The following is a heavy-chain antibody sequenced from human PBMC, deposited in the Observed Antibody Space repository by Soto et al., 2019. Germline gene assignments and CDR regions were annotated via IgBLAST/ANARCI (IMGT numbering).Heavy chain of an antibody. D-gene: IGHD1-7*01. Sequence: QVQLQESGPGLVTPSETLSLTCTVSGGSVSSGTYYWSWIRQPPGKGLDWIGYISSRGSTNYNPSLKSRVTISVDTSKNQFSLKLTSVTAADTAVYYCAMAGNYRYFDAWGQGTLVTVSS. V-gene: IGHV4-61*01. J-gene: IGHJ4*02. CDR1: GGSVSSGTYY. CDR2: ISSRGST. CDR3: AMAGNYRYFDA.